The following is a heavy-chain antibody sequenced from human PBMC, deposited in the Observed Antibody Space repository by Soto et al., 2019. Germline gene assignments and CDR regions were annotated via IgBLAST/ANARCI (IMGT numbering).Heavy chain of an antibody. CDR2: IIPIFGTA. J-gene: IGHJ4*02. Sequence: GASVKVSCKASGGTFSSYAISWVRQAPGQGLEWMGGIIPIFGTANYAQKFQGRVTVTADESTSTAYMELSSLRSEDTAVYYCARNIKSVAADYWGKGTLVTFPS. V-gene: IGHV1-69*13. CDR3: ARNIKSVAADY. CDR1: GGTFSSYA. D-gene: IGHD6-19*01.